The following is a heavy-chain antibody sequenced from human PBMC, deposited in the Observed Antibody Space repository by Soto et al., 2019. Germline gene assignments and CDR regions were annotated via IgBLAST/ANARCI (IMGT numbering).Heavy chain of an antibody. CDR3: ARDLYYYDSSGYYTPYYGMDV. D-gene: IGHD3-22*01. J-gene: IGHJ6*02. Sequence: QVRLVQSGAEVKKPGSSVKVSCKASGGTFSSYAISWVRQAPGQGLEWMGGIIPIFGTANYAQKFQGRVTITADKSTSTAYMELSSLRSEDTAVYYCARDLYYYDSSGYYTPYYGMDVWGQGTTVTVSS. CDR1: GGTFSSYA. V-gene: IGHV1-69*06. CDR2: IIPIFGTA.